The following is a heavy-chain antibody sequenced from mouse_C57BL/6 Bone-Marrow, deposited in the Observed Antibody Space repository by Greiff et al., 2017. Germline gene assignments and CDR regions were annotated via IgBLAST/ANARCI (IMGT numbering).Heavy chain of an antibody. Sequence: QVQLQQPGAELVKPGASVKLSCKASGYTFTSYWMHWVKQRPGQGLEWIGMIHPTSGSTNYNAKFKSKATLTVDKSSSTAYLQLSSLTSEDSAVFYCARDGGAWFAYWGQGTLVTVSA. CDR1: GYTFTSYW. CDR2: IHPTSGST. CDR3: ARDGGAWFAY. J-gene: IGHJ3*01. V-gene: IGHV1-64*01.